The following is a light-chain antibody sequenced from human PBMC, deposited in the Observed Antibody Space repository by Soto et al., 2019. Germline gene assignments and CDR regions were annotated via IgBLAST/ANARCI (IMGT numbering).Light chain of an antibody. V-gene: IGKV3-20*01. J-gene: IGKJ5*01. Sequence: FTQSPDTMSLSPGERATLSCRASQTVSSNYLAWCQQRPGQAPRLLIYGASTRAAGIPDRFSGSGSGTDFTLTITRLEPEDSAVYFCQQYTGPPTTFGQGTRLEFK. CDR2: GAS. CDR3: QQYTGPPTT. CDR1: QTVSSNY.